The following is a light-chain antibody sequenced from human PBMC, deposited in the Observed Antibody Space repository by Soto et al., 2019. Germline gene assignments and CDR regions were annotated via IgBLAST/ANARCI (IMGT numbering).Light chain of an antibody. J-gene: IGLJ2*01. CDR3: QAWDSSTVV. CDR2: EDT. CDR1: KLADKY. V-gene: IGLV3-1*01. Sequence: SYELTQPPSLSVSPGQTASITCSGDKLADKYASWYQQKPGQSPVLVIYEDTKRPSGIPERFSGSNSGNTATLTISGTQAMDEADYYCQAWDSSTVVFGGGTKVTVL.